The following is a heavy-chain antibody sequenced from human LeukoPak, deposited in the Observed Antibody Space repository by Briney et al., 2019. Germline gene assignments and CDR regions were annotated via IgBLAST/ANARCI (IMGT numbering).Heavy chain of an antibody. D-gene: IGHD5-12*01. V-gene: IGHV4-34*01. CDR2: IHHSGST. J-gene: IGHJ3*02. CDR3: ARDSGYNAFDI. Sequence: SETLSLTCGVYGGSFSGYSWSWIRQSPGKGLEWIGEIHHSGSTNYNPALKSRVSMSVDTSKNQFSLSLASVTAADTAVYYCARDSGYNAFDIWGQGTMVTVSS. CDR1: GGSFSGYS.